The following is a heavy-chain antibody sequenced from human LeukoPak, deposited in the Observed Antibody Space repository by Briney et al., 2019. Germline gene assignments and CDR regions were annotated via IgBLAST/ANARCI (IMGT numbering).Heavy chain of an antibody. D-gene: IGHD5-12*01. CDR2: ISWNSDNI. J-gene: IGHJ3*02. V-gene: IGHV3-9*03. Sequence: GGSLRLSCEASGFIFTDYAMHWVRQAPGKGLEWVSMISWNSDNIEYADSVKGRFTISRDNAKNSLYLQMNSLRAEDMALYYCAKDTNSGYDGGAFDIWGQGTMVTVSS. CDR1: GFIFTDYA. CDR3: AKDTNSGYDGGAFDI.